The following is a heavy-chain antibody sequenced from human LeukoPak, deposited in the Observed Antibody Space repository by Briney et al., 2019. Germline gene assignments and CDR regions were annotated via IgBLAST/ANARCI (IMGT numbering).Heavy chain of an antibody. CDR3: ANLDSSGYSVFDY. D-gene: IGHD3-22*01. CDR2: IRYDGSNK. Sequence: GGSLRLPCAASGFSFGSYGMHWVRQAPGKGLEWVAFIRYDGSNKYYADSVKGRFTISRDNSKNTPYLQMNSLRAEDTAVYYCANLDSSGYSVFDYWGQGTLVTVSS. V-gene: IGHV3-30*02. J-gene: IGHJ4*02. CDR1: GFSFGSYG.